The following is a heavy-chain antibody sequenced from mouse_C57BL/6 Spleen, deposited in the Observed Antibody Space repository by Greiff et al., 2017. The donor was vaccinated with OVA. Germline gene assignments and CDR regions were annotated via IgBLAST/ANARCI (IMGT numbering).Heavy chain of an antibody. CDR2: ISDGGSYT. D-gene: IGHD4-1*01. Sequence: EVKLVESGGGLVKPGGSLKLSCAASGFTFSSYAMSWVRQTPEKRLEWVATISDGGSYTYYPANVKGRFTISRDNAKNNLYLQMSHLKSEDTAMYYCAREGNWGFDYWGQGTTLTVSS. CDR3: AREGNWGFDY. CDR1: GFTFSSYA. J-gene: IGHJ2*01. V-gene: IGHV5-4*01.